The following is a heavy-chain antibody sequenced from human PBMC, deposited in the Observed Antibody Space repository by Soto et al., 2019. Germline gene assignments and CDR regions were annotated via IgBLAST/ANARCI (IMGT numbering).Heavy chain of an antibody. J-gene: IGHJ3*02. CDR3: ARPTTGYYDSRGPFDI. V-gene: IGHV5-10-1*01. Sequence: GGSLKISCKGSGYSFTSYWISWVGQMPGKGLEWMGRIDPSDSYTNYSPSFQGHVTISADKSISTAYLQWSSLKASDTAMYYCARPTTGYYDSRGPFDIWGQGTMVTVSS. D-gene: IGHD3-22*01. CDR2: IDPSDSYT. CDR1: GYSFTSYW.